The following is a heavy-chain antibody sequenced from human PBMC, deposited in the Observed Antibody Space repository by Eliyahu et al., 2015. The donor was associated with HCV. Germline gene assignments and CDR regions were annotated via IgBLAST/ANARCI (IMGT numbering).Heavy chain of an antibody. V-gene: IGHV3-30*03. CDR2: ISYDGSNK. Sequence: QVQLVESGGGVVQPGRSLRLSCAASGFTFXSYGXHWVRQAPGKGLEWVAVISYDGSNKYYADSVKGRFTISRDNSKNTLYLQMNSLRAEDTAVYYCAWGPPGDFDWLLVRYFDYWGQGTLVTVSS. CDR3: AWGPPGDFDWLLVRYFDY. D-gene: IGHD3-9*01. J-gene: IGHJ4*02. CDR1: GFTFXSYG.